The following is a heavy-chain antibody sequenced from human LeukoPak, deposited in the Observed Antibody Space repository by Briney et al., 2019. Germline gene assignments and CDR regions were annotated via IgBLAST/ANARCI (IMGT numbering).Heavy chain of an antibody. J-gene: IGHJ4*02. CDR2: IYYSGST. D-gene: IGHD3-10*01. V-gene: IGHV4-30-4*01. CDR1: GGSISSGDYY. Sequence: SETLSLTRTVSGGSISSGDYYWSWIRQPPGKGLEWIGYIYYSGSTYYNPSLKSRITISVDTSKNQFSLKLSSVTAADTAVYYCATDLYYGSGSYYIWGQGTLVTVSS. CDR3: ATDLYYGSGSYYI.